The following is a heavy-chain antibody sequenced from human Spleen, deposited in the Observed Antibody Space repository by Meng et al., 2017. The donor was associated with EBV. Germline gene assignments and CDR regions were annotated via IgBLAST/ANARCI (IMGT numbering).Heavy chain of an antibody. D-gene: IGHD4-17*01. J-gene: IGHJ4*02. CDR1: GGPFNSYA. Sequence: QVQLVQSGAEVKKPXSSVKVSCKASGGPFNSYAISWVRQAPGQGLEWMGAFIPIFGTADYAQKFQGRVTITADESTSTVYMTLNSLRSEDTAVYYCARSLSGDPYFDHWGQGTLVTVSS. CDR2: FIPIFGTA. V-gene: IGHV1-69*01. CDR3: ARSLSGDPYFDH.